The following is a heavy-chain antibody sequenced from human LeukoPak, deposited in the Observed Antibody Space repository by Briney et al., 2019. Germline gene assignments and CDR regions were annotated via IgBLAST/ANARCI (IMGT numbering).Heavy chain of an antibody. J-gene: IGHJ6*03. CDR3: ARVYGSGSYYNGYYYYHMDV. D-gene: IGHD3-10*01. CDR1: GGSISSSSYY. Sequence: SETLSLTCTVSGGSISSSSYYWGWIRQPPGKGLEWIGSIYYSGSTYYNPSLKSRVTISVDTSKSQFSLKLSSVTAADTAVYYCARVYGSGSYYNGYYYYHMDVWGKGTTVTISS. V-gene: IGHV4-39*01. CDR2: IYYSGST.